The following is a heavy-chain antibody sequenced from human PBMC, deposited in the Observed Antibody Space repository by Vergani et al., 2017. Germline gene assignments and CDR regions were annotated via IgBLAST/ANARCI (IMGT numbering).Heavy chain of an antibody. V-gene: IGHV4-38-2*01. Sequence: QVQLQESGPGLVKPSETLSLTCAVSGYSISSGYYWGWIRQPPGKGLEWIGSIYHSGSTYYNPSLKSRVTISVDTSKNQFSLKLSSVTAADTAVYYCARSKETSAGRFDPWGQGTLVTVSS. J-gene: IGHJ5*02. CDR2: IYHSGST. D-gene: IGHD5-24*01. CDR1: GYSISSGYY. CDR3: ARSKETSAGRFDP.